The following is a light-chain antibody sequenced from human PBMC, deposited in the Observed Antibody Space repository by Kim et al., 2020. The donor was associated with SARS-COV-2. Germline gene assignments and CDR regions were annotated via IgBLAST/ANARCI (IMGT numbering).Light chain of an antibody. Sequence: EIVMTQSPATLPVSPGERATLSCRASQSVSSNLAWYQQKPGQAPRLLIYAVSTRATGIPARFSGSGSGTEFTLTISSLQSEDFAVYYCQQYYNWPPLTFGGGTKLEI. J-gene: IGKJ4*01. V-gene: IGKV3-15*01. CDR2: AVS. CDR1: QSVSSN. CDR3: QQYYNWPPLT.